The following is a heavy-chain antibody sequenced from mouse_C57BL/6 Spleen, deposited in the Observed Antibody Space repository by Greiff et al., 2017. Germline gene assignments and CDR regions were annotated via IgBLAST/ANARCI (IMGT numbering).Heavy chain of an antibody. CDR1: GYTFTSYW. D-gene: IGHD1-1*01. CDR2: IDPSDSYT. Sequence: VQLQQPGAELVRPGTSVKLSCKASGYTFTSYWMHWVKQRPGQGLEWIGVIDPSDSYTNYNQKFKGKATLTVDTSSSTAYMQLSSLTSEDSAVYDCARGGFTTGVQRYFDVWGTGTTVTVSS. CDR3: ARGGFTTGVQRYFDV. J-gene: IGHJ1*03. V-gene: IGHV1-59*01.